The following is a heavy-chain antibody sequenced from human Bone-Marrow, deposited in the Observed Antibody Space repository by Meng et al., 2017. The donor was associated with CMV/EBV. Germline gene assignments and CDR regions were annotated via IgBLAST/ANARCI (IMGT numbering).Heavy chain of an antibody. CDR2: VNWNGGST. CDR1: GFNFDDYG. J-gene: IGHJ6*01. CDR3: ARGYFENRRGIDL. D-gene: IGHD3-22*01. V-gene: IGHV3-20*04. Sequence: GESLKISCAASGFNFDDYGMNWVRQAPGRGLEWVSGVNWNGGSTAYAGSVKGRFTISRDNAKNSLYLQMDSLRAEDTALYYCARGYFENRRGIDLWGHGTPVTGYS.